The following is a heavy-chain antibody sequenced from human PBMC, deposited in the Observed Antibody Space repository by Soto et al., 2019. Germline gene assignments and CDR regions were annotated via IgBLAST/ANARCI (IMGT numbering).Heavy chain of an antibody. CDR3: ARDDHTYGGY. CDR1: GLSFIAYF. Sequence: PGESLKIAGAACGLSFIAYFMNWPRQAPGKGLQWGSYICPYGNSIYYADSLKGGFSISRADLTKSLPLHLIGLWTDDLAVYHCARDDHTYGGYCGRGPTVTV. J-gene: IGHJ4*02. CDR2: ICPYGNSI. D-gene: IGHD3-10*01. V-gene: IGHV3-11*01.